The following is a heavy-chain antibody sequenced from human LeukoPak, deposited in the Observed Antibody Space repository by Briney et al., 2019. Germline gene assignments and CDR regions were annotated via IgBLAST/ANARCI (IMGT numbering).Heavy chain of an antibody. Sequence: PGGSLRLSCAASGFTFDDYTMHWVRQAPGKGPEWVSLISWDGGSTYYADSVKGRFTISRDNAKNSLYLQMNSLRAEDTAVYYCARDGGPGDYYDFWSGYYGEPFDYWGQGTLVTVSS. CDR3: ARDGGPGDYYDFWSGYYGEPFDY. J-gene: IGHJ4*02. D-gene: IGHD3-3*01. V-gene: IGHV3-43*01. CDR2: ISWDGGST. CDR1: GFTFDDYT.